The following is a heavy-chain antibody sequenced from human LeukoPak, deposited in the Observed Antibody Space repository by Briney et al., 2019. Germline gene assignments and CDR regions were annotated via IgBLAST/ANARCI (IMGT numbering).Heavy chain of an antibody. J-gene: IGHJ4*02. D-gene: IGHD3-22*01. Sequence: GGSLRLSCAASGFTFSSYWMSWVRQAPGKGLEWVANIKQDGSEKYYVDSVKGRFTISRDNAKNSLYLQMNSLRAEDTAVYYCARDGRGYYDSSGYSLDWGQGTLVTVSS. CDR2: IKQDGSEK. CDR3: ARDGRGYYDSSGYSLD. CDR1: GFTFSSYW. V-gene: IGHV3-7*01.